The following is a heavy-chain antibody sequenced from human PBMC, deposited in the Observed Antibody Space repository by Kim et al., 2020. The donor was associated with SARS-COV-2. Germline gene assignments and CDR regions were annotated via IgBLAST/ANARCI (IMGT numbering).Heavy chain of an antibody. D-gene: IGHD3-9*01. V-gene: IGHV5-51*01. CDR1: GYSFTSYW. Sequence: GESLKISCKGSGYSFTSYWIGWVRQMPGKGLEWMGIIYPGDSDTRYSPSFQGQVTISADKSISTAYLQWSSLKASDTAMYYCARHWSNYDILTGRRGYGMDVGGQGTTVTVSS. J-gene: IGHJ6*02. CDR2: IYPGDSDT. CDR3: ARHWSNYDILTGRRGYGMDV.